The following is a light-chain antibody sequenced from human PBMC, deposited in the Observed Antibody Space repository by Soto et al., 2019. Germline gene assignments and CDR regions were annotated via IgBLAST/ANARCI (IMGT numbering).Light chain of an antibody. CDR2: SNN. J-gene: IGLJ3*02. V-gene: IGLV1-44*01. Sequence: QSVLTQPPSASGTPGQRVTISCSGSSSNIGSNTVNWYQQLPGTAPKLLIYSNNQRPSGVPDRFSGTKSGTSAPLAISGLQSEDEADYCCAAWDDSLSGRVFGGGTKLTVL. CDR3: AAWDDSLSGRV. CDR1: SSNIGSNT.